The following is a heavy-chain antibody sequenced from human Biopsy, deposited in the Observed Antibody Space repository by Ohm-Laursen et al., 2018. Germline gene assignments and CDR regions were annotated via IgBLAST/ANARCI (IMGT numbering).Heavy chain of an antibody. V-gene: IGHV4-59*08. CDR2: IYYSGHT. CDR1: GGSMSSYY. D-gene: IGHD5-18*01. Sequence: SDTLSLTCTVSGGSMSSYYWSWLWQPPGQGLEWIGYIYYSGHTNYNSSLKSRITISVDKPKYQFSLRLSSMTAADTAVYYCARIVDASMMTSLWFDPWGQGTLVIVSS. CDR3: ARIVDASMMTSLWFDP. J-gene: IGHJ5*02.